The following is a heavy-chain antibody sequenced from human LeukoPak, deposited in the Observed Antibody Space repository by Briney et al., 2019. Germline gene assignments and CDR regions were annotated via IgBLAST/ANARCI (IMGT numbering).Heavy chain of an antibody. CDR2: IKQDGSEK. V-gene: IGHV3-7*05. CDR1: GFICTSYW. CDR3: ARDNEGRGDYGSYFDS. J-gene: IGHJ4*02. Sequence: GGSLRLSCAASGFICTSYWMTWVRQAPGRGLECLGHIKQDGSEKYYVDSVKGRFTISRDNAENSLYLQMNSLRAEDTAVYYCARDNEGRGDYGSYFDSWGQGTLVTVSS. D-gene: IGHD4-17*01.